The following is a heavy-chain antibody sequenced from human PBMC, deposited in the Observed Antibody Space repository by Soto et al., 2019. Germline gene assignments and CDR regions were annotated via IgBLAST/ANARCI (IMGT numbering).Heavy chain of an antibody. CDR1: RGSISSGGYY. D-gene: IGHD3-10*01. V-gene: IGHV4-31*03. CDR2: IYYSGTT. J-gene: IGHJ4*02. Sequence: QVQLQELGPGLVKPSQTLSLTCTVSRGSISSGGYYWNWIRQHPGKGLEWIGYIYYSGTTHYNPSLKSRVTISVDTSKNQFSLKVSSVTAADTAVYYCARDGGYGSGSYRFDYWGQGMLVTVSS. CDR3: ARDGGYGSGSYRFDY.